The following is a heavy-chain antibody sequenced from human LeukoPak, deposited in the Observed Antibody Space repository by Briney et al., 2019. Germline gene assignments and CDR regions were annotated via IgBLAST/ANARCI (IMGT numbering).Heavy chain of an antibody. Sequence: ASVRVSCKASGYSFSGFFIHLLRQPPAPGLEWMGRINPNNRDTIYAQKFQGKVTMTRDTAISTAYMELSRLRSDDTAVYYCARVSMVVAGLLDYWGQGTLLTVSS. CDR1: GYSFSGFF. CDR3: ARVSMVVAGLLDY. J-gene: IGHJ4*02. V-gene: IGHV1-2*06. D-gene: IGHD6-19*01. CDR2: INPNNRDT.